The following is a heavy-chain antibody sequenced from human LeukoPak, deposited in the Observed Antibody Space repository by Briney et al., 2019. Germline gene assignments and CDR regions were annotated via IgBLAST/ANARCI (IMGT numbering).Heavy chain of an antibody. V-gene: IGHV1-46*01. CDR1: GYTFTSYY. J-gene: IGHJ4*02. CDR2: INPSGGST. Sequence: ASVKVSCKASGYTFTSYYMHWVRQAPGQGLAWMGIINPSGGSTSYAQKLQGRVTMTRDTSTSTVYMELSSLRSEDTAVYYCASTGLLSGSYSAFDYWGQGTLVTVSS. CDR3: ASTGLLSGSYSAFDY. D-gene: IGHD3-10*01.